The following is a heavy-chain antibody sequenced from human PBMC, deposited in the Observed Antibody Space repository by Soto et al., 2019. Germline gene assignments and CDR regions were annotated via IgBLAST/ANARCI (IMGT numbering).Heavy chain of an antibody. J-gene: IGHJ6*04. D-gene: IGHD3-10*01. CDR3: ARDRPDYYGSGRSTGGGREI. Sequence: ASVKVSCKASGYTFTGYYMHWVRQAPGQGLEWMGWINPNSGGTNYAQKFQGRVTMTRDTSISTAYMELRRLRSDDTAVYYCARDRPDYYGSGRSTGGGREIWGNGTTVTVSS. CDR1: GYTFTGYY. CDR2: INPNSGGT. V-gene: IGHV1-2*02.